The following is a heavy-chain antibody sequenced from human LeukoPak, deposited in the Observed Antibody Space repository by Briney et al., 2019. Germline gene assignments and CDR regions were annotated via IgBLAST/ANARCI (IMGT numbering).Heavy chain of an antibody. V-gene: IGHV1-69*13. J-gene: IGHJ5*02. CDR1: GGTFSSYA. Sequence: HGASVKVSCKASGGTFSSYAISWVRQAPGQGLEWMGGIIPIFGTANYAQKFQGRVTITADESTSTAYMELSSLRSEDTAVYYCASKRIGRFDPCGQGTLVTVSS. CDR3: ASKRIGRFDP. CDR2: IIPIFGTA. D-gene: IGHD2-21*01.